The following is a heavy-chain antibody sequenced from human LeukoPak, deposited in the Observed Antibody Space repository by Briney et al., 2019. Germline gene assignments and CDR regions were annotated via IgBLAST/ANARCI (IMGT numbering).Heavy chain of an antibody. Sequence: SETLSLTCTVSGASVSRESWTWIPQPAGKGLEWIGYIYDTGSTTYNPSLQSRLTMSVDTSKNQFSLKLTSVTAADTAVYYCARNGFRTYCGTGCYSDYMDVWGKGATVTVSS. V-gene: IGHV4-4*07. CDR1: GASVSRES. J-gene: IGHJ6*03. CDR3: ARNGFRTYCGTGCYSDYMDV. CDR2: IYDTGST. D-gene: IGHD2-21*02.